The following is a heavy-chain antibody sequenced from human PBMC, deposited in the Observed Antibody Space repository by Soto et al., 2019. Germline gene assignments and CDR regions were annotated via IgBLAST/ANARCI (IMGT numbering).Heavy chain of an antibody. J-gene: IGHJ3*02. D-gene: IGHD5-12*01. CDR3: ARELVDIVAADAFDI. CDR1: GFTFSSYE. Sequence: GGSLRLSCAASGFTFSSYEMNWVRQAPGKGLEWVSYISSSGSTIYYADSVKGRFTISRDNAKNSLYLQMNSLRAEDTAVYYCARELVDIVAADAFDIWGQGTMVTISS. CDR2: ISSSGSTI. V-gene: IGHV3-48*03.